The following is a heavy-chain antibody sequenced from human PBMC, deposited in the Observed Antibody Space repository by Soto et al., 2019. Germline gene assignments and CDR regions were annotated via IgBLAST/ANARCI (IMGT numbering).Heavy chain of an antibody. CDR3: ANDIYDDGAFDI. Sequence: QVQLVESGGGVVQPGRSLRLSCAASGFTFSSYGMHWVRQAPGKGLEWVAVISYDGSNKYYADSVKGRFTISRDNSKNTLYLQMNSLRAEDTAVYYCANDIYDDGAFDICGQGTIVTVSS. CDR1: GFTFSSYG. J-gene: IGHJ3*02. CDR2: ISYDGSNK. D-gene: IGHD3-16*01. V-gene: IGHV3-30*18.